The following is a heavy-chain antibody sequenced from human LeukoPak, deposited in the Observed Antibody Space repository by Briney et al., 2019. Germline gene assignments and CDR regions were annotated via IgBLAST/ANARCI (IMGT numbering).Heavy chain of an antibody. J-gene: IGHJ4*02. CDR2: IIPIFGTT. CDR1: GGTFSNYA. D-gene: IGHD3-22*01. CDR3: ARSSHITYDSSGYYYLGY. Sequence: SVKVSFKASGGTFSNYAINWVRQAPGQGLEWMGGIIPIFGTTNYAQKFQGRVAITADESTSTAYMELSSLRSEDTAVYYCARSSHITYDSSGYYYLGYWGQGTLVTVSS. V-gene: IGHV1-69*13.